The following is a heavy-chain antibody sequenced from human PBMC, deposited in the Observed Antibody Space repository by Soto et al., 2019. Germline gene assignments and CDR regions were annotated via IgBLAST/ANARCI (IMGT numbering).Heavy chain of an antibody. D-gene: IGHD6-19*01. V-gene: IGHV3-33*01. CDR3: ARDSAAGRGLDY. Sequence: GGSLRLSCAASGFTFSHFGMHWVRQAPGKGLESVAIIWYDGSHEYYADSVKGRFTISRDNSKNTLSLQMNSLIAEDTALYYCARDSAAGRGLDYWGQGTLVTVSS. CDR1: GFTFSHFG. J-gene: IGHJ4*02. CDR2: IWYDGSHE.